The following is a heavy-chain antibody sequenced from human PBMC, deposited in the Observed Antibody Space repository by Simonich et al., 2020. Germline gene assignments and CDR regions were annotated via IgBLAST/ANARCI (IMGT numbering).Heavy chain of an antibody. V-gene: IGHV3-21*01. CDR3: ARWIAVAGTGAYGMDV. CDR2: ISSSSSYI. J-gene: IGHJ6*02. D-gene: IGHD6-19*01. CDR1: GFTFSSYS. Sequence: EVQLVESGGGLVKPGGSLRLSCAASGFTFSSYSMNWVRQAPGKGLEWVSSISSSSSYIYYADSVKGRFTSSRDNAKNSRYLQMNSRRAEDTAVYYCARWIAVAGTGAYGMDVWGQGTTVTVSS.